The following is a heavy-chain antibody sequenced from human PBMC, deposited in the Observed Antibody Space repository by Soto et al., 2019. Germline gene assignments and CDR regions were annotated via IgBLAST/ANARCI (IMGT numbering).Heavy chain of an antibody. D-gene: IGHD6-13*01. CDR3: ARPSGIAAADDAFDI. CDR1: GGTFSSYA. Sequence: SVKVSCKASGGTFSSYAISWVRQAPGQGLEWMGGIIPIFGTANYAQKFQGRVTITADESTSTAYVELSSLRSEDTAVYYCARPSGIAAADDAFDIWGQGTMVTVSS. J-gene: IGHJ3*02. V-gene: IGHV1-69*13. CDR2: IIPIFGTA.